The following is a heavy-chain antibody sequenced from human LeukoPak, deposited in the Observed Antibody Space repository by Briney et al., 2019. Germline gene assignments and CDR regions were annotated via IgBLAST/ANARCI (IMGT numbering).Heavy chain of an antibody. CDR2: IYSGGST. CDR3: AREVVGSYGLFDY. D-gene: IGHD5-18*01. V-gene: IGHV3-66*01. Sequence: GGSLRLSCAASGFTVSNNYMSWVRQAPGKGLEWVSGIYSGGSTYYADSVKGRFTISRDNSRNTLVLQMNSLRAEDTAVYYGAREVVGSYGLFDYWGQGTLVTVSS. CDR1: GFTVSNNY. J-gene: IGHJ4*02.